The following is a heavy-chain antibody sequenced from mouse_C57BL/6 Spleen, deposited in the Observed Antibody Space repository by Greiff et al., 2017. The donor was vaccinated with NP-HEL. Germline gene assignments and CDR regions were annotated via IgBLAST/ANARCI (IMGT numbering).Heavy chain of an antibody. Sequence: VQLQQPGAELVKPGASVKLSCKASGYTFTSYWMHWVKQSPGQGLEWIGMIHPNSGSTNYNEKFKSKATLTVDKSSSTAYMQLSSLTSEDSAVYYCARFADYYGSYYFDYWGQGTTLTVSS. J-gene: IGHJ2*01. CDR1: GYTFTSYW. CDR3: ARFADYYGSYYFDY. V-gene: IGHV1-64*01. CDR2: IHPNSGST. D-gene: IGHD1-1*01.